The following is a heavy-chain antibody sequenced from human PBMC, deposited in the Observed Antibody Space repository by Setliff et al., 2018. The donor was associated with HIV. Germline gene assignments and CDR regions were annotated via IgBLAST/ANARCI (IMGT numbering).Heavy chain of an antibody. CDR1: GFTFSSYW. V-gene: IGHV3-7*03. CDR3: ARNTDVDSVYRPFHI. Sequence: GGSLRLSCAASGFTFSSYWMSWVRQAPGKGLEWVANIKQDGSEKNYVDSVKGRFTISRDNAKNSLYLQMNSLRAEDTAVYYCARNTDVDSVYRPFHIWGQGTMVTVSS. CDR2: IKQDGSEK. J-gene: IGHJ3*02. D-gene: IGHD1-26*01.